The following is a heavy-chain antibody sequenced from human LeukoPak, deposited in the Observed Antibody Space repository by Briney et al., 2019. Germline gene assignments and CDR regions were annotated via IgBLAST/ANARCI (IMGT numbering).Heavy chain of an antibody. CDR2: ISSSSSYI. D-gene: IGHD6-6*01. V-gene: IGHV3-21*01. Sequence: GGSLRLSRAASGFTFSSYSMNWVRQAPGKGLEWVSSISSSSSYIYYADSVKGRFTISRDNAKNSLYLQMNSLRAEDTAVYYCARDRTGIAARYFDYWGQGTLVTVSS. CDR1: GFTFSSYS. J-gene: IGHJ4*02. CDR3: ARDRTGIAARYFDY.